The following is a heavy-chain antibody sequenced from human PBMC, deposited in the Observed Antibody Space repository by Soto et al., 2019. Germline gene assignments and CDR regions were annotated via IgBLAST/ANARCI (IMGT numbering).Heavy chain of an antibody. D-gene: IGHD6-13*01. CDR3: ARDSRAPSFDV. Sequence: QVQLVESGGGVVQPGRSLRLSCAASGFTFSSYAMHWVRQAPGKGLEWVALISFDGSDKYYADPVKGRFTISRDNSKNTLYLQVNSLRAEDTAVYYCARDSRAPSFDVWGQGALVTVSS. J-gene: IGHJ4*02. CDR2: ISFDGSDK. CDR1: GFTFSSYA. V-gene: IGHV3-30-3*01.